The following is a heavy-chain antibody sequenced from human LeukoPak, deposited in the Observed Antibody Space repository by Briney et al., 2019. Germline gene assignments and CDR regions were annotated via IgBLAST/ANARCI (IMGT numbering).Heavy chain of an antibody. D-gene: IGHD2-15*01. CDR2: IYTSGST. CDR3: AREVVGAIPYFFDY. CDR1: GGSISSYY. V-gene: IGHV4-4*07. J-gene: IGHJ4*02. Sequence: SETLSLTCAVSGGSISSYYWSWIRQPPGKGLEWIGGIYTSGSTNYNPSLKSRVTMSVDTSKNQFSLKLSSVTAADTAVYYCAREVVGAIPYFFDYWGQGTLVTVSS.